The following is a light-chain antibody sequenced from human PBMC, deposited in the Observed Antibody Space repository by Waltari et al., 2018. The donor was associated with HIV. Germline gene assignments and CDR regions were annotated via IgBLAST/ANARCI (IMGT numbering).Light chain of an antibody. CDR1: ESVGSF. CDR2: GLS. CDR3: QQFYNWPRT. V-gene: IGKV3-15*01. Sequence: EIVMTQSPVALSVSPGDRVTLSCRASESVGSFFAWYQQRPGQSPSLLMYGLSTRASGVSARFSGSGSGTEVNLTITSLQSDDSAIYFCQQFYNWPRTFGQGTTVEVK. J-gene: IGKJ1*01.